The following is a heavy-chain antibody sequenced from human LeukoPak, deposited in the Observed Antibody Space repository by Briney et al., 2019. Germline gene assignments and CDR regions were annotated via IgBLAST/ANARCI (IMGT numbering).Heavy chain of an antibody. CDR3: ARDNKPTYVWGSSRPTRTNWFDP. J-gene: IGHJ5*02. D-gene: IGHD3-16*01. Sequence: GASVKVSCKASGYTITGYYMHWVRQAPGQGLEWIGWINPNSGGTNYAQKFQGRVTMTRDTSISTAYMELSRLRSDDTAVYHCARDNKPTYVWGSSRPTRTNWFDPWGQGTLVTVSS. CDR2: INPNSGGT. CDR1: GYTITGYY. V-gene: IGHV1-2*02.